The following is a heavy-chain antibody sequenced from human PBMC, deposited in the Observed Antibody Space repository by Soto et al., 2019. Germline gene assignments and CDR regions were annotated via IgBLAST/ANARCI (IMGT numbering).Heavy chain of an antibody. CDR1: GFTFSSYS. V-gene: IGHV3-48*02. J-gene: IGHJ4*02. CDR2: ISSSSSTI. Sequence: GGSLRLSCAASGFTFSSYSMNWVRQAPGKGLEWVSYISSSSSTIYYADSVKGRFTISRDNAKNSLYLQMNSLRDEDTAVYYCARDLLGDSSGYYTPTPSFDYWGQGTLVTVSS. CDR3: ARDLLGDSSGYYTPTPSFDY. D-gene: IGHD3-22*01.